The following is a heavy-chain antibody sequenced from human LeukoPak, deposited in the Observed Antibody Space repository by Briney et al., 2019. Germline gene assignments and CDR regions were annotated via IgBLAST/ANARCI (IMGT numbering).Heavy chain of an antibody. CDR1: GFTFSSYE. J-gene: IGHJ6*03. D-gene: IGHD6-13*01. V-gene: IGHV3-48*03. CDR3: ARWAAAGIVHYYYYMDV. CDR2: ISSSGSTI. Sequence: PGGSLRLSCAASGFTFSSYEMNWVRQAPGKGLEWVSYISSSGSTIYYADSVKGRFTISRDNAKNSLYLQMNSLRAEDTAVYYCARWAAAGIVHYYYYMDVWGKGTTVTISS.